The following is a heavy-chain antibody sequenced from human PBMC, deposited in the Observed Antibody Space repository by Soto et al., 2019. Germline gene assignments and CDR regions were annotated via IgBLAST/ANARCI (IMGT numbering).Heavy chain of an antibody. J-gene: IGHJ6*02. V-gene: IGHV5-51*01. Sequence: GESLKISCKGSGYSFTSYWIGWVRQMPGKGLEWMGIIYPGDSDTRYSPSFQGQVTSSADKSISTAYLQWSSLKASDTAMYYCACLPHSSSSYISYSYYGIDVWGQGTTVTVSS. CDR2: IYPGDSDT. CDR3: ACLPHSSSSYISYSYYGIDV. D-gene: IGHD6-6*01. CDR1: GYSFTSYW.